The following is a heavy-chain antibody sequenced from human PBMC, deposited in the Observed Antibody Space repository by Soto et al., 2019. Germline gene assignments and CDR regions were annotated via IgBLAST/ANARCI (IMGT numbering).Heavy chain of an antibody. V-gene: IGHV4-4*07. J-gene: IGHJ6*02. CDR1: GGSISNYY. D-gene: IGHD1-26*01. Sequence: SETLSLTCTVSGGSISNYYWNWVRQPAGKELEWIGRMYNTGSASYNPSLRSRSTISVDTSNNQFSLKLNSVTTADTAVYYCARDGREASGMDVWGQGTKVTVSS. CDR2: MYNTGSA. CDR3: ARDGREASGMDV.